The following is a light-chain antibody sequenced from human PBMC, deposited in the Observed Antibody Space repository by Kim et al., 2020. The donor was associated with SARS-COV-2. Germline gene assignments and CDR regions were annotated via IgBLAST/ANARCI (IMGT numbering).Light chain of an antibody. CDR2: GNT. CDR3: QSHDSLRGSRV. J-gene: IGLJ3*02. CDR1: SSNIGAGYD. V-gene: IGLV1-40*01. Sequence: QSVLTQPPSVSGAPGQRVTISCTGSSSNIGAGYDVHWYQQLPGIAPKLLIYGNTNRPSGVPDRFSGSKSGTSASLAITGLQAEDEADYYCQSHDSLRGSRVFGGGSQLT.